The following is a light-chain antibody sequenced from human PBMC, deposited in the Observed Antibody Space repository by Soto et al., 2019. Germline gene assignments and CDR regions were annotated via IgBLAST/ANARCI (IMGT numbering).Light chain of an antibody. CDR1: QSVSSSY. CDR2: GAS. V-gene: IGKV3-20*01. Sequence: EIVLTQSPGTLSLSPGERATLSCRASQSVSSSYLAWYQQKPGQAPRLLIYGASSRATGIPDRFSGSGSGTDFTLTISRLEPEEFAVYYCQHYGSSRLTFGGGTKVEIK. J-gene: IGKJ4*01. CDR3: QHYGSSRLT.